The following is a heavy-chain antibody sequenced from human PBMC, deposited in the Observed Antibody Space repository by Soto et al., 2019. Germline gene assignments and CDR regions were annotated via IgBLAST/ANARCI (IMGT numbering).Heavy chain of an antibody. CDR3: ASRKYCGGDCYPGGMDV. V-gene: IGHV4-31*03. CDR1: GGSISSGGYY. CDR2: IYYSGST. Sequence: SETLFLTCTVSGGSISSGGYYWSWIRQHPGKGLEWIGYIYYSGSTYYNPSLKSRVTISVDTSKNQFSLKLSSVTAADTAVYYCASRKYCGGDCYPGGMDVWGQGTTVTVS. J-gene: IGHJ6*02. D-gene: IGHD2-21*02.